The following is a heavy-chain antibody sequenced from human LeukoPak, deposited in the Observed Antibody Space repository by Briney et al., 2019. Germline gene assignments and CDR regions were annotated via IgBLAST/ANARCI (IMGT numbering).Heavy chain of an antibody. J-gene: IGHJ5*02. CDR2: IYYSGST. CDR3: ARSRYFDWSNWFDP. D-gene: IGHD3-9*01. Sequence: SETLSLTCTVSGVSISSYYWSWIRQPPGKGLEWIGYIYYSGSTNYNPSLKSRVPISVDTSKNQFSLKLSSVTAADPAVYYCARSRYFDWSNWFDPWGQGTLVTVSS. CDR1: GVSISSYY. V-gene: IGHV4-59*08.